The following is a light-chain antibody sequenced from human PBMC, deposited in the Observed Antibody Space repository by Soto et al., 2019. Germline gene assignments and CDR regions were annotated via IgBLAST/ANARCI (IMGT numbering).Light chain of an antibody. V-gene: IGKV3-15*01. Sequence: EIVLTQSPATLSLSPGERGTLSCRASESVTNYLAWYQQKPGQAPRLLIYGVSTRATGVPARFSGTGSETDFTLTISGLQSEDSAVYFCQQYNNWPFSFGQGTRLEIK. CDR2: GVS. J-gene: IGKJ5*01. CDR3: QQYNNWPFS. CDR1: ESVTNY.